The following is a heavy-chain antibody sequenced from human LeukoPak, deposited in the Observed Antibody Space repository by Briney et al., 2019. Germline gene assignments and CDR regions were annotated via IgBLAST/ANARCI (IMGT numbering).Heavy chain of an antibody. CDR3: AKDRLDSSSWGDY. Sequence: GGPLRLSCAASGFTFSGYAMSWVRQAPGKGLEWVSAISGSGGSTYYADSVKGRFTISRDNSKNTLYLQMNSLRAEDTAVYYCAKDRLDSSSWGDYWGQGTLVTVSS. J-gene: IGHJ4*02. CDR1: GFTFSGYA. D-gene: IGHD6-13*01. V-gene: IGHV3-23*01. CDR2: ISGSGGST.